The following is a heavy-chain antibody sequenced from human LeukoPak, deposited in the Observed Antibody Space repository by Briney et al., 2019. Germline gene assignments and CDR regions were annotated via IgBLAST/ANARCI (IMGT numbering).Heavy chain of an antibody. V-gene: IGHV4-4*07. CDR3: ARRHPYYYGSGTYSRED. CDR1: GGSIGNYY. CDR2: ISTSGTT. Sequence: PAETLCLTCTVSGGSIGNYYWNWIRQPAGKGLEWIGRISTSGTTNYHPSLKSRVTLSLDTSKNQFSLNLRSVTAADTAIYFCARRHPYYYGSGTYSREDWGQGTLVTVSS. D-gene: IGHD3-10*01. J-gene: IGHJ4*02.